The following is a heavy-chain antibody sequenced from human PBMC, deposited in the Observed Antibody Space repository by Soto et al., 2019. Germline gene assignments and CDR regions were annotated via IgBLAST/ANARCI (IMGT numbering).Heavy chain of an antibody. Sequence: SVKVSCKASGGTFNSYAISWVRQAPGQGLEWVGGIIPVFGTANYAQKFQGRVTITADEPTSTAYMELRSLRSEDTAVYYCARHSNFNYFYGLDVWGQGTKVTVSS. CDR1: GGTFNSYA. CDR3: ARHSNFNYFYGLDV. J-gene: IGHJ6*02. V-gene: IGHV1-69*13. D-gene: IGHD4-4*01. CDR2: IIPVFGTA.